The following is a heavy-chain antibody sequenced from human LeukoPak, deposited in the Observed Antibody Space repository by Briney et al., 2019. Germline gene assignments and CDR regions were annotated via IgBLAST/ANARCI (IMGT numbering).Heavy chain of an antibody. CDR1: GFTFSSYG. CDR3: AKASWATVTILDY. D-gene: IGHD4-17*01. Sequence: GRSLGLSCAASGFTFSSYGMHWVRQAPGKGLEWVAVISYDGSNKYYADSVKGRFTISRDNSKNTLYLQMNSLRAEDTAVYYCAKASWATVTILDYWGQGTLVTVSS. V-gene: IGHV3-30*18. J-gene: IGHJ4*02. CDR2: ISYDGSNK.